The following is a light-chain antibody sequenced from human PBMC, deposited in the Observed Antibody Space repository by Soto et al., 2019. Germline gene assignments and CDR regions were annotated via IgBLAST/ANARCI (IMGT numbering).Light chain of an antibody. CDR3: QQAYDIPGT. CDR2: AAS. J-gene: IGKJ1*01. Sequence: DIQMTQSPSSLSASVGDRVTITCRASQNIKNCLNWYQQKPGKAPQLLIYAASSLHTGVPSRFSGSGSGTDFTLTISSLQPEDFATYHCQQAYDIPGTFGQGTKVDIK. CDR1: QNIKNC. V-gene: IGKV1-39*01.